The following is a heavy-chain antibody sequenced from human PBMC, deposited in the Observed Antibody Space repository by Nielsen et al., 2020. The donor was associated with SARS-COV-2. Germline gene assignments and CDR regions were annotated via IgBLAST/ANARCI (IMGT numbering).Heavy chain of an antibody. V-gene: IGHV4-61*01. CDR3: ARDLRDIWSGYYPPGMDV. D-gene: IGHD3-3*01. CDR1: GGSVSSGNYY. Sequence: SETLSLTCTVSGGSVSSGNYYWSWIRQPPGKGLEWIGYIYYSGSTNYNPSLKSRVTISVDTSKNQFSLKLSSVTAADTAVYYCARDLRDIWSGYYPPGMDVWGQGTTVTVSS. CDR2: IYYSGST. J-gene: IGHJ6*02.